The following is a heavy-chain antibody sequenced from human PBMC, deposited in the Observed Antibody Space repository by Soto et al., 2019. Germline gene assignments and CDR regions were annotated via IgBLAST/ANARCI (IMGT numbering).Heavy chain of an antibody. Sequence: QVQLVQSGAEVKEPGSSVTVSCKASGGTFSSNTLSWVRQAPGQGLEWMGGIIPIFGTANYAQKFQGRVTITADESTSTAYMELSSLRSEDTAVYYCARAREGYWSGDNCYFYYGMDVWGQGTTVTVSS. CDR2: IIPIFGTA. J-gene: IGHJ6*02. CDR3: ARAREGYWSGDNCYFYYGMDV. D-gene: IGHD2-15*01. CDR1: GGTFSSNT. V-gene: IGHV1-69*12.